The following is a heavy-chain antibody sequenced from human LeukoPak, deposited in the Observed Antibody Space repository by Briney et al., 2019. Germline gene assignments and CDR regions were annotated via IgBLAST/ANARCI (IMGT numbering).Heavy chain of an antibody. CDR2: ISDYNGNT. CDR3: AREEWELLNGHQFDY. CDR1: GYTFTSYG. D-gene: IGHD1-26*01. V-gene: IGHV1-18*01. J-gene: IGHJ4*02. Sequence: ASVKVSCKASGYTFTSYGISWVRQAPGQGLEWMGWISDYNGNTNYAQKLRGRVTMTTDTSTSTAYMELRSLRSDDTAVYYCAREEWELLNGHQFDYWGQGTLVTVSS.